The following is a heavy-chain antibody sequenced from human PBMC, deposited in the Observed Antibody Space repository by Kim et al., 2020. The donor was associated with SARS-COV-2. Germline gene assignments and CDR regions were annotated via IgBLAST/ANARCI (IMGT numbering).Heavy chain of an antibody. V-gene: IGHV3-73*01. Sequence: GGSLRLSCAASGFTFSGSAMHWVRQASGKGLEWVGRIRSKANSYATAYAASVKGRFTISRDDSKNTAYLQMNSLKTEDTAVYYCTRPARDNWNYGGDWFDPWGQGTLVTVSS. J-gene: IGHJ5*02. CDR1: GFTFSGSA. D-gene: IGHD1-7*01. CDR2: IRSKANSYAT. CDR3: TRPARDNWNYGGDWFDP.